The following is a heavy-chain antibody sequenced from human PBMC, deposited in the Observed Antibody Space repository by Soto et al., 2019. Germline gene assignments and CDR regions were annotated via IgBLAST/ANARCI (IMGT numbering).Heavy chain of an antibody. D-gene: IGHD6-25*01. J-gene: IGHJ3*02. CDR2: ISYDGSNK. CDR1: GFTFSSYG. CDR3: AKDLGRIAADAFDI. V-gene: IGHV3-30*18. Sequence: QVQLVESGGGVVQPGRSLRLSCAASGFTFSSYGMHWVRQAPGKGLEWVAVISYDGSNKYYADCVKGRFTISRDNSKNTLYLQMNSLRAEDTAVYYCAKDLGRIAADAFDIWGQGTMVTVSS.